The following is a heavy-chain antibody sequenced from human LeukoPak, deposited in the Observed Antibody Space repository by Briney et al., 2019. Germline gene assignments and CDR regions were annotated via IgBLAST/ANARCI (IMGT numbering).Heavy chain of an antibody. J-gene: IGHJ4*02. D-gene: IGHD3-3*01. CDR2: INYSGIT. CDR3: ARDIPSGYHDY. Sequence: SETLSLTCSVSGGSISSSSNYWGWIRQPPGEGPEWIGSINYSGITFYNPSLKSRVTISVDTSKNQFSLKVSSVTAADTAVYYCARDIPSGYHDYWGQGTLVTVSS. V-gene: IGHV4-39*07. CDR1: GGSISSSSNY.